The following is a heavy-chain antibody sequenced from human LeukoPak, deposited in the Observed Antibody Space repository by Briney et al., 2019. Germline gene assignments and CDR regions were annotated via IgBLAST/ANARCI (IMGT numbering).Heavy chain of an antibody. Sequence: GGSLRLSCAASGFTFSSYTMNWVRQAPGKGLEWVSRINGDGSSTAYADSVKGRFTISRDNAKNSLYLQMNSLRVEDTAVYYCARVAKYYYGSETYYFFEHGGQGTPVTASS. V-gene: IGHV3-74*01. J-gene: IGHJ1*01. CDR3: ARVAKYYYGSETYYFFEH. CDR2: INGDGSST. CDR1: GFTFSSYT. D-gene: IGHD3-10*01.